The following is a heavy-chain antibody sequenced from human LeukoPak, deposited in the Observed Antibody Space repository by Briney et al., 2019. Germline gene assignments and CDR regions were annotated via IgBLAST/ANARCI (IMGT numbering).Heavy chain of an antibody. CDR3: ARQFVEYYYDSSGYYAGGTPVVAFDI. V-gene: IGHV4-39*01. J-gene: IGHJ3*02. Sequence: RPSETLSLTCTVSGGSISSSSYYWGWIRQPPGKGLEWIGSIYYSGSTYYNPALKSRVTISVDTSKNQFSLKLSSVTAADTAVYYCARQFVEYYYDSSGYYAGGTPVVAFDIWGQGTMVTVSS. D-gene: IGHD3-22*01. CDR1: GGSISSSSYY. CDR2: IYYSGST.